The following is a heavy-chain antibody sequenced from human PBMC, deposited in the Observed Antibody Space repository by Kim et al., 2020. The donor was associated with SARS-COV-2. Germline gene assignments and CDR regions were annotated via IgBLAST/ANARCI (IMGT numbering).Heavy chain of an antibody. J-gene: IGHJ6*03. CDR2: ISSSGSTI. CDR1: GFTFSSYE. Sequence: GGSLRLSCAASGFTFSSYEMNWVRQAPGKGLEWVSYISSSGSTIYYADSVKGRFTISRDNAKNSLYLQMNSLRAEDTAVYYCARTANDYYYYYMDVWGKGTTVTVSS. V-gene: IGHV3-48*03. CDR3: ARTANDYYYYYMDV.